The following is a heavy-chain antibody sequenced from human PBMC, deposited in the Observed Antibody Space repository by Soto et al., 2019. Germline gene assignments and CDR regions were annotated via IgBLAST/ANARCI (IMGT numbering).Heavy chain of an antibody. CDR3: ATSHYCSGTTCCLAH. V-gene: IGHV1-3*01. CDR1: GYTFTSNP. Sequence: ASVKVSCKASGYTFTSNPIHLLRQAPGQGLEWMGWMDAANGNTKYSQKFQGRVSITRDTSASTAYMDLGSLRSEDTAVYYCATSHYCSGTTCCLAHWGPGTLVNVVS. CDR2: MDAANGNT. D-gene: IGHD2-2*01. J-gene: IGHJ4*01.